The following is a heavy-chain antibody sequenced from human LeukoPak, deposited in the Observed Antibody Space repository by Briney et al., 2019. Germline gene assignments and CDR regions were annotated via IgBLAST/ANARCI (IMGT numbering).Heavy chain of an antibody. V-gene: IGHV1-2*02. J-gene: IGHJ5*02. CDR2: INPNSGGT. CDR1: GYTFTGYY. D-gene: IGHD5-12*01. Sequence: EASVKVSCKASGYTFTGYYMHWVRQAPGQGLEWMGWINPNSGGTNYAQKFQGRVTMTRDTSISTAYMELSKLRSDDTAVYYCARGGGYSGYEFDPWGQGTLVTVSS. CDR3: ARGGGYSGYEFDP.